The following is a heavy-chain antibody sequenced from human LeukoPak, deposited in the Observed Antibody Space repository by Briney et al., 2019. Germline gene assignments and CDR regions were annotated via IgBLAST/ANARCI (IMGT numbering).Heavy chain of an antibody. D-gene: IGHD7-27*01. CDR2: IIPIFGTT. J-gene: IGHJ4*02. CDR1: GGTFNSYA. Sequence: SVKVSCKASGGTFNSYAISWVRQAPGQGLEWMGRIIPIFGTTNYAQKFQDRVTITADESTNTAYLELSSLRSEDTAVYYCASLSGDDYWGQGTLVTVSS. CDR3: ASLSGDDY. V-gene: IGHV1-69*13.